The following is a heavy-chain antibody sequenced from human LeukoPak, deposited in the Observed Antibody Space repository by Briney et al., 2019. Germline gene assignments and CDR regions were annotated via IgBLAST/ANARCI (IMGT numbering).Heavy chain of an antibody. J-gene: IGHJ4*02. V-gene: IGHV3-23*01. Sequence: GGSLRLSCAVSGITLSNYGMSWVRQAPGKGLEWVAGISGSGGSTNYADSVKGRFTISRDSAKSTLYLQMNRLRAGDTAVYFCAKRGVVIRVILVGFHKEAYYFDSWGQGALVTVSS. D-gene: IGHD3-10*01. CDR1: GITLSNYG. CDR3: AKRGVVIRVILVGFHKEAYYFDS. CDR2: ISGSGGST.